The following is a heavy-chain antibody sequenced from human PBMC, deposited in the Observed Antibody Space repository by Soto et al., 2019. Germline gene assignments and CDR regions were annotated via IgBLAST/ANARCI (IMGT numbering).Heavy chain of an antibody. Sequence: TSETLSLTCTVSGGSISSSSHYWGWIRQPPGGGLEWVGSVFYDGGTFYNSSLRSRITISVDTSKNQFSLRLSSVTAADTAVYYCARYPTGLNWFHPWGQGTLVTVSS. D-gene: IGHD4-17*01. CDR2: VFYDGGT. CDR1: GGSISSSSHY. J-gene: IGHJ5*02. CDR3: ARYPTGLNWFHP. V-gene: IGHV4-39*01.